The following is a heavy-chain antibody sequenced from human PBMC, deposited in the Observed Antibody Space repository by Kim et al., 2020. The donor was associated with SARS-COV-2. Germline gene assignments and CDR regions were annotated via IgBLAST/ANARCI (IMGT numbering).Heavy chain of an antibody. V-gene: IGHV3-30*04. CDR3: ASLLSFLKRGDDGFDI. Sequence: GGSLRLSCEASGFTFRDYAMFWVRQTPGKGLEWVAAISSGGTTSHYADSVKGRFTVSRDNSENTLSLQMNSLRADDTAVYYCASLLSFLKRGDDGFDIWGQGTMVTVSS. D-gene: IGHD3-16*01. CDR1: GFTFRDYA. J-gene: IGHJ3*02. CDR2: ISSGGTTS.